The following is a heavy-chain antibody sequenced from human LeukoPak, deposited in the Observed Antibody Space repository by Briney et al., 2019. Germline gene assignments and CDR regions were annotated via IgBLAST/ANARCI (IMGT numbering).Heavy chain of an antibody. J-gene: IGHJ6*03. CDR2: IYYSGST. CDR1: GGSISSSSYY. V-gene: IGHV4-39*02. CDR3: ARDSFSVGRDGYNGQPRDFSYYYYYMDV. Sequence: SETLSLTCTVSGGSISSSSYYWGWIRQPPGKGLEWIGSIYYSGSTYYNPSLKSRVTISVDTSKNQFSLKLSSVAAADTAVYYCARDSFSVGRDGYNGQPRDFSYYYYYMDVWGKGTTVTVSS. D-gene: IGHD5-24*01.